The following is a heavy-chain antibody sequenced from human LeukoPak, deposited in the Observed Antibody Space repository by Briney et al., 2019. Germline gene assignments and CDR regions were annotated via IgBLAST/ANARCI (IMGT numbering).Heavy chain of an antibody. CDR3: ARDGGDYYDSSGYYYYFDY. Sequence: GGSLRLSCAASGFTFDDYGMSWVRQASGKGLEWVSGINWNGGSTGYADSVKGRFTISRDNAKNSLYLQMNSLRAEDTALYYCARDGGDYYDSSGYYYYFDYWGQGTLVTVSS. CDR1: GFTFDDYG. CDR2: INWNGGST. D-gene: IGHD3-22*01. V-gene: IGHV3-20*04. J-gene: IGHJ4*02.